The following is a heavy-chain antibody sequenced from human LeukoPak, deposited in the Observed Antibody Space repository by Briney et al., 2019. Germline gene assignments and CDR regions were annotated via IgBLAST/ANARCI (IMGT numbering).Heavy chain of an antibody. CDR3: ARAGEYCSSTSCYLDWFDP. CDR2: IIPIFGTA. V-gene: IGHV1-69*13. J-gene: IGHJ5*02. Sequence: SVKVSCKASGGTFSSYAISWVRQAPGQGLEWMGGIIPIFGTANYAQKFQGRVTITADESTSTAYMELSSLRSEDTAVYYCARAGEYCSSTSCYLDWFDPWGQGTLVTVSS. CDR1: GGTFSSYA. D-gene: IGHD2-2*01.